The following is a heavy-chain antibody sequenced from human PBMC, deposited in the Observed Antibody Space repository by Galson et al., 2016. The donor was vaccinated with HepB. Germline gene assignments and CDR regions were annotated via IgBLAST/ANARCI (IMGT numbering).Heavy chain of an antibody. J-gene: IGHJ5*02. CDR3: ARANGGRNNWFDP. V-gene: IGHV3-33*01. CDR2: IWYNGSNK. CDR1: GFTFSNYG. D-gene: IGHD2-8*01. Sequence: LRLSCAASGFTFSNYGMHWVRQAPGKGLEWVAVIWYNGSNKYYADSVKGRFTISRDNSKNTLYLQMNSLRAEDTAMYYCARANGGRNNWFDPWGQGTLVTVSS.